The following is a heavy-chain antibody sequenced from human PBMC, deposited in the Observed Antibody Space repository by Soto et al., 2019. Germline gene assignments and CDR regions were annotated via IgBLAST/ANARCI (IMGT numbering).Heavy chain of an antibody. CDR3: ARATHANY. CDR1: GYTFSSFQ. Sequence: VASVKVSCKASGYTFSSFQISWVRQAPGQGLEWMGCISGYNGNTNYAQNLQLRVTMTTDTSTSTAYMELRSLRSDDTAVYYCARATHANYGGQGTLVNVSS. CDR2: ISGYNGNT. V-gene: IGHV1-18*04. J-gene: IGHJ4*01.